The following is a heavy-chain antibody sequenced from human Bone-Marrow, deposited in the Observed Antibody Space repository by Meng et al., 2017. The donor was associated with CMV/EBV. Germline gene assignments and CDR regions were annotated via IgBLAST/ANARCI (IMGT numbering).Heavy chain of an antibody. CDR2: INSDGSST. D-gene: IGHD6-6*01. V-gene: IGHV3-74*01. J-gene: IGHJ6*02. Sequence: GGSLRLSCAASGFTFSSYWMHWVRQAPGKGLVWVSRINSDGSSTSYADSVKGRFTISRDNSKNTLYLQMNSLRAEDTAVYYCARDFGRDSSSVTRIYGMDVWGQGTTVTVSS. CDR1: GFTFSSYW. CDR3: ARDFGRDSSSVTRIYGMDV.